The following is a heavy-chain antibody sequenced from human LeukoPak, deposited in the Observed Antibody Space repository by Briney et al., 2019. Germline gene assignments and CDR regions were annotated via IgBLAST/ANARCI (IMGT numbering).Heavy chain of an antibody. D-gene: IGHD3-9*01. CDR3: ARVDILTGYLADY. V-gene: IGHV4-61*01. J-gene: IGHJ4*02. CDR1: GGPVRSASYY. CDR2: IYYTGNT. Sequence: SETLSLTCTVSGGPVRSASYYWTWIRQPPGKGLEWIGYIYYTGNTNSNPSLRSRVTISIDPPKNQFSLKLSSVTAADTAVYHCARVDILTGYLADYWGQGTLVTVSS.